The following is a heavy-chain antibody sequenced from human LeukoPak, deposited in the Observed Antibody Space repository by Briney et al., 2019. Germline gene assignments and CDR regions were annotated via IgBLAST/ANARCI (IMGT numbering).Heavy chain of an antibody. J-gene: IGHJ4*02. D-gene: IGHD3-22*01. V-gene: IGHV3-71*01. Sequence: GGSLRLSCAASGFTVSSNYMSWVRQAPGKGLEWVGFIRSKAYGGTTEYAASVKGRFTISRDDSKSIAYLQMNSLKTEDTAVYYCQTYYYDSSGYYYIDQWGQGTLVTVSS. CDR1: GFTVSSNY. CDR3: QTYYYDSSGYYYIDQ. CDR2: IRSKAYGGTT.